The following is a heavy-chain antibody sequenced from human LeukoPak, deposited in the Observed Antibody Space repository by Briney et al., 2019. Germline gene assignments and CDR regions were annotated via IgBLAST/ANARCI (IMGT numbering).Heavy chain of an antibody. Sequence: HGESLKISCKGSGCSFASYSIGWVRQMPGKGLEWMGIIYPDGSDPRYSPSFQGQVTISADKSISTAYLQWSSLKASDTAMYYCARHMIGSVIPIDDWGQGTLVTVSS. CDR2: IYPDGSDP. V-gene: IGHV5-51*01. J-gene: IGHJ4*02. D-gene: IGHD3-22*01. CDR3: ARHMIGSVIPIDD. CDR1: GCSFASYS.